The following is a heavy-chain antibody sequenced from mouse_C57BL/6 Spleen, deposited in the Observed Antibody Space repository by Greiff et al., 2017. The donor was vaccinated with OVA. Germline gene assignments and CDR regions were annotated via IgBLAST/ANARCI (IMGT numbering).Heavy chain of an antibody. CDR3: ARSSKGYDVWYFDV. V-gene: IGHV1-19*01. Sequence: DVQLQESGPVLVKPGASVKMSCKASGYTFTDYYMNWVKQSPGKSLEWIGVINPYNGGTSYNQKFKGKATLTVDKSSSTAYMELNSLTSEDSAVYYCARSSKGYDVWYFDVWGTGTTVTVSS. CDR2: INPYNGGT. CDR1: GYTFTDYY. D-gene: IGHD2-2*01. J-gene: IGHJ1*03.